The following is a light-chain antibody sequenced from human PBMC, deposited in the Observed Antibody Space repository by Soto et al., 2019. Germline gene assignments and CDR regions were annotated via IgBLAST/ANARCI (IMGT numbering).Light chain of an antibody. CDR3: QQYDNLLFT. V-gene: IGKV1-33*01. CDR1: HDISNY. Sequence: DTQMTQSPSSLSASVGDRVTITCQASHDISNYLNWYQQKPGQAPKLLIYDASNLETGVPSRFSGSGSGTDFTFTISSLQPEDFATYYCQQYDNLLFTFGPGTKVDIK. CDR2: DAS. J-gene: IGKJ3*01.